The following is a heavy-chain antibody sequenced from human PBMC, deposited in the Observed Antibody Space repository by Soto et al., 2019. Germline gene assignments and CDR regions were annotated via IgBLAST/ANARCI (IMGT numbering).Heavy chain of an antibody. CDR3: TRTISALPGDDY. D-gene: IGHD6-6*01. V-gene: IGHV3-7*01. CDR2: IKQDGSER. Sequence: EVQLVESGGGLVQPGGSLRLSCAASGFTFNRYWMGWVRQAPGKGPEWLANIKQDGSERYYVDSVKGRFTIPRDNVNNSVYLQMNRLRAEDTAVYYLTRTISALPGDDYWGQGTLVTVSS. CDR1: GFTFNRYW. J-gene: IGHJ4*02.